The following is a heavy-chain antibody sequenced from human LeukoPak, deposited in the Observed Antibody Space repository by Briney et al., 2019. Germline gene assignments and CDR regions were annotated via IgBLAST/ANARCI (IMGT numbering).Heavy chain of an antibody. CDR1: GFTVSSNY. V-gene: IGHV3-66*01. CDR2: INSGDST. Sequence: GGSLRLSCAASGFTVSSNYMSWVRQAPGKGLEWVSVINSGDSTYYADSVKGRFTISRDNSKITLYLQMNSLRAEDTAVYYCARGLAATGTEWFDPWGQGTLVTVSS. CDR3: ARGLAATGTEWFDP. J-gene: IGHJ5*02. D-gene: IGHD6-13*01.